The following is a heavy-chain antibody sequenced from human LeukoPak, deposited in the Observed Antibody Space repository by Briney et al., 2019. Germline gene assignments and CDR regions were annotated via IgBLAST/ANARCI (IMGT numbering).Heavy chain of an antibody. CDR1: GGSISSSSYY. CDR2: IYYSGST. D-gene: IGHD3-10*01. Sequence: SETLSLTCTVSGGSISSSSYYWGWIRQPPGKGLEWIGSIYYSGSTYYNPSLKSRVTISVDTSKNQFSLKLSSVTAADTAVYYCARRRGRGVSVYFDYWGQGTLVTVSS. CDR3: ARRRGRGVSVYFDY. V-gene: IGHV4-39*07. J-gene: IGHJ4*02.